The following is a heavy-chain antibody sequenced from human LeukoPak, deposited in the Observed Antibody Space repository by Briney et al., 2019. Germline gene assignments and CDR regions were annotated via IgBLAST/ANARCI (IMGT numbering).Heavy chain of an antibody. V-gene: IGHV3-23*01. Sequence: GGSLRLSCAASGFTFSSYAMSWVRQAPGKGLEWASAISGSGGSTYYADSVKGRFTISRDNSKNTLYLQMNSLRAEDTAVYYCAKDRRVLLWFGPFDYWGQGTLVTVSS. CDR2: ISGSGGST. J-gene: IGHJ4*02. CDR3: AKDRRVLLWFGPFDY. D-gene: IGHD3-10*01. CDR1: GFTFSSYA.